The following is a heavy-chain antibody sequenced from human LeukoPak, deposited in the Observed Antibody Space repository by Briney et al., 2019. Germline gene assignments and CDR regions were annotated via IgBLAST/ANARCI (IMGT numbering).Heavy chain of an antibody. V-gene: IGHV3-30*04. D-gene: IGHD3-10*01. CDR2: ISYDGSNK. J-gene: IGHJ4*02. CDR1: GFTFSSYA. Sequence: PGRSLRLSCAASGFTFSSYAMHWVRQAPGKGLEWVAVISYDGSNKYYADSVKGRFTISRDNSKNSLYLQMNSLRAEDTALYYCAKATGFGELLPYYFDYWGQGTLVTVSS. CDR3: AKATGFGELLPYYFDY.